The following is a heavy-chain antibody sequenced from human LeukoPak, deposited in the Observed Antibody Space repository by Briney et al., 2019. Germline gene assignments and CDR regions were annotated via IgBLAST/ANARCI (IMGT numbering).Heavy chain of an antibody. Sequence: GGSLRLSRGASGFTFSSFAMSWVRQAPGKGLEWVSGVSESGGSTSKADSVKGRFTISRDNSKDTLYLQMNSLRAEDTAVYYCARQEVDYGAPAGFHNWGQGTLVTVSS. CDR2: VSESGGST. CDR1: GFTFSSFA. J-gene: IGHJ4*02. V-gene: IGHV3-23*01. D-gene: IGHD4-17*01. CDR3: ARQEVDYGAPAGFHN.